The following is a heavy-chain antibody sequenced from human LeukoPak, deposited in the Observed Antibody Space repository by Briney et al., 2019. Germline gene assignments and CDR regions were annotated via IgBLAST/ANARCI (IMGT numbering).Heavy chain of an antibody. J-gene: IGHJ5*02. D-gene: IGHD3-10*01. Sequence: SVKVSCKASGGTFSSYAISWVRQAPGQGLELMGGIIPIFGTANYAQKFQGRVTITPDESTSTAYMELSSLRSEDTAVYYCARAHTPLTMVRGVIVWFDPWGQGTLVNVSS. CDR3: ARAHTPLTMVRGVIVWFDP. CDR1: GGTFSSYA. V-gene: IGHV1-69*13. CDR2: IIPIFGTA.